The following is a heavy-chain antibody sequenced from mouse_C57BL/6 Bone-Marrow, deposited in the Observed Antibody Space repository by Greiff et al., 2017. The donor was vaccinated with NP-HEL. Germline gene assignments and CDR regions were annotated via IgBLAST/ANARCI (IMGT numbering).Heavy chain of an antibody. V-gene: IGHV1-59*01. CDR2: IDPSDSYT. J-gene: IGHJ3*01. D-gene: IGHD2-1*01. CDR1: GYTFTSYW. Sequence: QVQLQQPGAELVRPGPSVKLSCKASGYTFTSYWMHWVKQRPGQGLEWIGVIDPSDSYTNYNQKFKGKATLTVDTSSSTAYMQLSSLTSEDSAVYYCARGGGNYEAWFAYWGQGTLVTVSA. CDR3: ARGGGNYEAWFAY.